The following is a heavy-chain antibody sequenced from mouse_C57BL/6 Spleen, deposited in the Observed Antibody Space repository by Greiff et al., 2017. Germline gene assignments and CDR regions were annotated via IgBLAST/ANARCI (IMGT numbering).Heavy chain of an antibody. CDR3: ARYCCSSSSWFFDV. J-gene: IGHJ1*03. CDR2: INPGSGST. D-gene: IGHD1-1*01. Sequence: VQLKESGAELVKPGASVKMSCKASGYTFTSYWITWVKQRPGQGLEWIGGINPGSGSTNYNEKFKSKATLTVDTSSSTAYMQLRSLTSEDSAVYYCARYCCSSSSWFFDVWGKGTTVTVSS. V-gene: IGHV1-55*01. CDR1: GYTFTSYW.